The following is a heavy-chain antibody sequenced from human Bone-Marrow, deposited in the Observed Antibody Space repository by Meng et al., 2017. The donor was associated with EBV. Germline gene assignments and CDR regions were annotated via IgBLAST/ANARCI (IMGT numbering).Heavy chain of an antibody. CDR3: ARDLSGRFDP. CDR2: IPSDGNI. J-gene: IGHJ5*02. Sequence: QLVESGGGVVQPGRSLCLSCADSGFTFSGYGMFWVRQAPGKGPEWVAIIPSDGNIYYADSVKGRFTISRDNSKNTLYLQMNSLRGEDTAVYYCARDLSGRFDPWGQGTLVTVSS. CDR1: GFTFSGYG. D-gene: IGHD1-14*01. V-gene: IGHV3-30*03.